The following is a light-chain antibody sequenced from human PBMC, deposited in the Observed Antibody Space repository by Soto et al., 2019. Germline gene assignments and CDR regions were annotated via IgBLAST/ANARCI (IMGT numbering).Light chain of an antibody. CDR2: EVT. CDR3: SSYTTRSTWV. J-gene: IGLJ3*02. CDR1: SSDVGNYRY. Sequence: QSALTQPASVSGSPGQSITISCTGTSSDVGNYRYVSWYQQHPGKAPKLMVYEVTNRPSEVSDRFSGSKSGNTASLTISGLQAEDEADYYCSSYTTRSTWVFGGGTKVT. V-gene: IGLV2-14*01.